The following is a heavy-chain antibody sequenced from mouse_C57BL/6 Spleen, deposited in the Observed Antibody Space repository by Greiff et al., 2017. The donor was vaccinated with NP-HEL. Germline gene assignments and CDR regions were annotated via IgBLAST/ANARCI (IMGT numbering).Heavy chain of an antibody. V-gene: IGHV5-9-1*02. CDR2: ISSGGDYI. CDR1: GFTFSSYA. Sequence: EVQLVESGEGLVKPGGSLKLSCAASGFTFSSYAMSWVRQTPEKRLEWVAYISSGGDYIYYADTVKGRFTISRDNARNTLYLQMSSLKSEDTAMYYCTRDYYYGSGYAMDYWGQGTSVTVSS. D-gene: IGHD1-1*01. CDR3: TRDYYYGSGYAMDY. J-gene: IGHJ4*01.